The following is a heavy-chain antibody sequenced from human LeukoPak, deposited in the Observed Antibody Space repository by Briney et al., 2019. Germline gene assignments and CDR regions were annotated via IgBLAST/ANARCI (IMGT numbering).Heavy chain of an antibody. V-gene: IGHV4-34*01. CDR1: GVSFSGYY. Sequence: SETLSLTCAVYGVSFSGYYWSWIRQPPGKGLEWIGEINHSGSTNYNPSLKSRVTISVDTSKNQFSLKLSSVTAADTAVYYCARGFRYRWFDPWGQGTLVTVSS. D-gene: IGHD1-1*01. CDR2: INHSGST. CDR3: ARGFRYRWFDP. J-gene: IGHJ5*02.